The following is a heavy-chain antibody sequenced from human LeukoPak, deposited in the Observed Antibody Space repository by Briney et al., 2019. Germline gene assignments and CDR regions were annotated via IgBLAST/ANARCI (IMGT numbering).Heavy chain of an antibody. V-gene: IGHV4-59*01. Sequence: KSSETLSLTCTVSGGSISSYYWSWVRQPPEKGLEWIGYIYYSGSTNYNPSLKSRVTISVDTSKNQLSLQLTSVTAADTAVYFCTRGGSNFDYWGQGTLVTVSS. J-gene: IGHJ4*02. CDR3: TRGGSNFDY. CDR1: GGSISSYY. CDR2: IYYSGST. D-gene: IGHD3-10*01.